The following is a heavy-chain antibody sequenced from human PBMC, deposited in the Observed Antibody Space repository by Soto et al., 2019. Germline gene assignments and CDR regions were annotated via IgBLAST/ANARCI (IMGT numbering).Heavy chain of an antibody. CDR3: ASLRGYSGYHYDY. D-gene: IGHD5-12*01. CDR1: GGTFSSYT. V-gene: IGHV1-69*02. Sequence: SVKVSCKASGGTFSSYTISWVRQAPGQELEWMGRIIPILGIANYAQKFQGRVTITADKSTSTAYMELSSLRSEDTAVYYCASLRGYSGYHYDYWGQATLVTVSS. J-gene: IGHJ4*02. CDR2: IIPILGIA.